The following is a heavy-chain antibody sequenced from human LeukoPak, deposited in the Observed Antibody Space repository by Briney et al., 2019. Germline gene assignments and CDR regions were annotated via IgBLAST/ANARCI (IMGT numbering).Heavy chain of an antibody. V-gene: IGHV4-61*01. CDR1: SGSVSTSSYY. D-gene: IGHD1-26*01. Sequence: SETLSLTCTVSSGSVSTSSYYWGWIRQPPGKGLEWIGYIYYSGSTNYNPSLKSRVTISVDTSKNQFSLKLSSVTAADTAVYYCARGGGSYSPHWGQGTLVTVSS. CDR2: IYYSGST. CDR3: ARGGGSYSPH. J-gene: IGHJ4*02.